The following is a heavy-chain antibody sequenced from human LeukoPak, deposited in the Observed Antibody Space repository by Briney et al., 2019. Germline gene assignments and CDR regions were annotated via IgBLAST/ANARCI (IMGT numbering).Heavy chain of an antibody. Sequence: GGSLRLSCAASGFTFSSYSMNWVHQAPGKGLEWVTFIQYDVNTKYYADSVKGRFTVSRDNSKNTLSLQMNSLRAEDTAVYYCAKDSRAYSFGDDDYWGQGTLVIVSS. CDR2: IQYDVNTK. CDR1: GFTFSSYS. D-gene: IGHD2-21*01. V-gene: IGHV3-30*02. CDR3: AKDSRAYSFGDDDY. J-gene: IGHJ4*02.